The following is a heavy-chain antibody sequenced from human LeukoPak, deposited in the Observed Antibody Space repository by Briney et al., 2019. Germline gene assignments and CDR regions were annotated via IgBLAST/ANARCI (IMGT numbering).Heavy chain of an antibody. CDR1: GYTFTGYY. D-gene: IGHD3-22*01. V-gene: IGHV1-2*02. J-gene: IGHJ4*02. CDR3: ARVPPTPYDNYYFDY. CDR2: INPNSGGT. Sequence: ASVKVSCKASGYTFTGYYMHWVRQAPGQGLERMGWINPNSGGTNYAQKFQGRVTMTRDTSISTAYMELSRLRSDDTAVYYCARVPPTPYDNYYFDYWGQGTLVTVSS.